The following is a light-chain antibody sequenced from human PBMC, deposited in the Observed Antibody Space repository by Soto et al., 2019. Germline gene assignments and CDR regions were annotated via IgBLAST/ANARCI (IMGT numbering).Light chain of an antibody. CDR2: GAS. Sequence: EIVMTQSPATLSVSPGKRTILSCRASQSVSSNLAWYQQTPGQAPRILIFGASTRATGIPARFSGRGAGTEFTRAISSLQSEDVSVDCCPQYNIWPPCTFGQGTKVEI. CDR1: QSVSSN. CDR3: PQYNIWPPCT. V-gene: IGKV3-15*01. J-gene: IGKJ1*01.